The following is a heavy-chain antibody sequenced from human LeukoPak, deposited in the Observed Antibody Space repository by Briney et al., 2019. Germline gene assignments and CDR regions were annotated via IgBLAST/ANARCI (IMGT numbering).Heavy chain of an antibody. CDR1: GYTFTSYG. Sequence: GASVKVSCKASGYTFTSYGISWVRQAPGQGLEWMGWISAYNGNTNYAQKLLGRVTMTTGTSTSTAYMELRSLRSDDTAVYYCARDPPDGYNGGIWGQGTMVTVSS. D-gene: IGHD5-24*01. CDR3: ARDPPDGYNGGI. V-gene: IGHV1-18*01. J-gene: IGHJ3*02. CDR2: ISAYNGNT.